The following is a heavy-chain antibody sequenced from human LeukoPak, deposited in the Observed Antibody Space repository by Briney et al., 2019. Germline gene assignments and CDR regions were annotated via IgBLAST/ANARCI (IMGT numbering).Heavy chain of an antibody. CDR2: ISWNSGSI. D-gene: IGHD3-9*01. CDR1: GFTFDDYA. Sequence: GRSLRLSCAASGFTFDDYAMHWVRQAPGKGLEWVSGISWNSGSIGYADSVKGRFTISRDNAKNSLYLQMNSLRAEDMALYYCAKANYDILTGYIDYWGQGTLVTVSS. CDR3: AKANYDILTGYIDY. V-gene: IGHV3-9*03. J-gene: IGHJ4*02.